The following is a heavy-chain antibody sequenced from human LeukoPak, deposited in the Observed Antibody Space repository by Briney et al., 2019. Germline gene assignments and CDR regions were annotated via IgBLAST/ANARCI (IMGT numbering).Heavy chain of an antibody. V-gene: IGHV3-33*06. CDR2: IWYDGSNK. Sequence: GGSLRLSCAASGFTFSSYGMHWVRQAPGKGLEWVAVIWYDGSNKYYADSVKGRFTISRDNSKNTLYLQMNSLRAEDTAVYYCAKGRIEYSYGYVLYYYYGMDVWGQGTTVTVSS. J-gene: IGHJ6*02. CDR3: AKGRIEYSYGYVLYYYYGMDV. CDR1: GFTFSSYG. D-gene: IGHD5-18*01.